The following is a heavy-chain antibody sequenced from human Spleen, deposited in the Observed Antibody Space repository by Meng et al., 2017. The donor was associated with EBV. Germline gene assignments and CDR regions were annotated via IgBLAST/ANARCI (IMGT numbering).Heavy chain of an antibody. J-gene: IGHJ4*02. V-gene: IGHV1-8*01. D-gene: IGHD2-2*01. CDR3: ARGKCSTTSCPIDH. CDR1: GYTFTSFE. CDR2: MRPKSGNT. Sequence: QVHLVQSGGEVKKPGASVKVSCKTSGYTFTSFEINWVRQATGQGLEWMGWMRPKSGNTGYAQKFQGRVTLTRNTSISTAYMELTNLRSEDTAIYYCARGKCSTTSCPIDHWGQGTLVTVFS.